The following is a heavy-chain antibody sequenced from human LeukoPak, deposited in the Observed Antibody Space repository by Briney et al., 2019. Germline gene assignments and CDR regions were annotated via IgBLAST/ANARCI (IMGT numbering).Heavy chain of an antibody. Sequence: GGSLRLSCAASGFTFSTYAMNWVRQAPGKGLEWVAVISDDGRHNYYADSVKGRFTISRDNSKSTLNLQMNSLRDDDSAAYFCARVYLERLTAGYFDHWGQGTQVTVSS. CDR1: GFTFSTYA. V-gene: IGHV3-30*04. CDR3: ARVYLERLTAGYFDH. J-gene: IGHJ4*02. D-gene: IGHD2-8*01. CDR2: ISDDGRHN.